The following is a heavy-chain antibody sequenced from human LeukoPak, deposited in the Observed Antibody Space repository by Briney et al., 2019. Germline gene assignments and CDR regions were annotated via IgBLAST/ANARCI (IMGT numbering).Heavy chain of an antibody. CDR1: GYTFTSYD. D-gene: IGHD3-3*01. Sequence: ASVKVSCKASGYTFTSYDINWVRQATGQGLEWMGWKNPNSGNTGYAQKLQGRVTITRNTSISTAYMELSSLRSEDTAVYYCARGSKLKRNYDFWSGYYKGNDAFDIWGQGTMVTVSS. CDR3: ARGSKLKRNYDFWSGYYKGNDAFDI. V-gene: IGHV1-8*03. CDR2: KNPNSGNT. J-gene: IGHJ3*02.